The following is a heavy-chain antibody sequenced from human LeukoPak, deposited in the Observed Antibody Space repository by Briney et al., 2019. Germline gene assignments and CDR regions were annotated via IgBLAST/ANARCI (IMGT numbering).Heavy chain of an antibody. J-gene: IGHJ4*02. Sequence: SETLSLTCTVSGGSISWTSYYWGWIRQPPGKGLELIGSFYYNGSTYYSPSLKSRATISAETSKNQFSLKLSSVTAADTSVFYCARHGMATIIDWGQGTLVTVSS. CDR2: FYYNGST. D-gene: IGHD5-24*01. V-gene: IGHV4-39*01. CDR1: GGSISWTSYY. CDR3: ARHGMATIID.